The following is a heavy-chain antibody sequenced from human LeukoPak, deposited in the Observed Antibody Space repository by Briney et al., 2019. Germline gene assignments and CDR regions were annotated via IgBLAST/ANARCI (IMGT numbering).Heavy chain of an antibody. D-gene: IGHD5-18*01. CDR2: ISSSSSYI. CDR1: GGSISSSN. J-gene: IGHJ4*02. V-gene: IGHV3-21*01. CDR3: ASQYSYGYSFDY. Sequence: GTLSLTCAVSGGSISSSNWWSWVRQPPGKGLEWVSSISSSSSYIYYADSVKGRFTISRDNAKNSLYLQMNSLRAEDTAVYYCASQYSYGYSFDYWGQGTLVTVSS.